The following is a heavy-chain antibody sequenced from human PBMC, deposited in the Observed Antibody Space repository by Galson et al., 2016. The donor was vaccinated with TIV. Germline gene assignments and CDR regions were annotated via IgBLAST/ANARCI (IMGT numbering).Heavy chain of an antibody. Sequence: SLRLSCAVSGFTFSRYAMSWVRQAPGKGLEWVSTIIDSGTATYYAGPVKGRFIISRDNSKNTLSLQMNSLTADDTAVYYCAKLWPLYSSAKYYFDFWGQGTLVTVSS. D-gene: IGHD3-3*01. CDR2: IIDSGTAT. CDR3: AKLWPLYSSAKYYFDF. V-gene: IGHV3-23*01. J-gene: IGHJ4*02. CDR1: GFTFSRYA.